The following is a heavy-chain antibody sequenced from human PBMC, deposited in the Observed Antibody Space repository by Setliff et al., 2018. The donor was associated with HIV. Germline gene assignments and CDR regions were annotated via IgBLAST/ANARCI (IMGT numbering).Heavy chain of an antibody. D-gene: IGHD3-10*01. CDR2: IKQDGSEK. CDR3: ARVSGGGDAFDI. J-gene: IGHJ3*02. V-gene: IGHV3-7*04. CDR1: GFTFSSYW. Sequence: GGSLRLSCAASGFTFSSYWMSWVRQAPGKGLEWVANIKQDGSEKYYVDSVKGRFTISRDNAKNSLYLQMNILRAEDTALYYCARVSGGGDAFDIWGQGTMVTVSS.